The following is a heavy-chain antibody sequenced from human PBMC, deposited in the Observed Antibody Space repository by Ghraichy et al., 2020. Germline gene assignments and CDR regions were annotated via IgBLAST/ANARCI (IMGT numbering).Heavy chain of an antibody. CDR1: GYTFTSYG. J-gene: IGHJ4*02. CDR3: ARDLKILGVFDY. Sequence: ASVKVSCKASGYTFTSYGISWVRQAPGQGLEWMGWVSAYNGDTNYAQKLHGRVTMTADTSTSTAYMELRSLRSDDTAVYYCARDLKILGVFDYWGQGTLVTVSS. CDR2: VSAYNGDT. D-gene: IGHD2-15*01. V-gene: IGHV1-18*04.